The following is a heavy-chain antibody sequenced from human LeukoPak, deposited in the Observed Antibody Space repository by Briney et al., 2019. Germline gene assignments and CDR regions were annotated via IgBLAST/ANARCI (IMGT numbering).Heavy chain of an antibody. CDR3: ARGWLVSFDS. CDR2: ITSSGGST. V-gene: IGHV3-23*01. Sequence: PGGSLRLSCAVSGFTFRNYGMSWVRRAPGKGLEWVSSITSSGGSTYYAESVKGRFTISRDSSQKTLHLQMSDLKSDDAAIYYCARGWLVSFDSWGQGTLVAVSS. CDR1: GFTFRNYG. J-gene: IGHJ4*02. D-gene: IGHD5-12*01.